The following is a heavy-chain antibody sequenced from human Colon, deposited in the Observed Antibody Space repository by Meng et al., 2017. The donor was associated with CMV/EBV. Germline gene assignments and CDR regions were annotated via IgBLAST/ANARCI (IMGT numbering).Heavy chain of an antibody. CDR2: INSDGSST. CDR1: GFTFSSYW. J-gene: IGHJ4*02. D-gene: IGHD3-9*01. CDR3: ARESDYDILTGYWYYFDY. V-gene: IGHV3-74*01. Sequence: GGSLRLSCAASGFTFSSYWMHWVRQAPGKGLVWVSRINSDGSSTSYADSVKGRFTISRDNAKNTLYLQMNSLRAEDTAVYYCARESDYDILTGYWYYFDYWGQGTLVPSPQ.